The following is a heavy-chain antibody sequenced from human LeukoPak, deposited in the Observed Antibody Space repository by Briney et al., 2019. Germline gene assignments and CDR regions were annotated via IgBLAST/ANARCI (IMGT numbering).Heavy chain of an antibody. CDR3: ARSRQASGLFSS. CDR1: GYAIISGGFS. D-gene: IGHD3-10*01. V-gene: IGHV4-30-2*01. CDR2: IYDRGPA. J-gene: IGHJ5*02. Sequence: PSETLSLTCTVSGYAIISGGFSWNWIRQPPGKGLEWIGCIYDRGPAHYNPFLKSRFTISVDRPKNQFFLNVTSLTAAGTAVYYCARSRQASGLFSSWGQGTLVVVSS.